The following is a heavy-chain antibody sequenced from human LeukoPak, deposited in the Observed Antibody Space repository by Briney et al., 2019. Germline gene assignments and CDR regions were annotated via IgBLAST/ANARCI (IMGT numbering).Heavy chain of an antibody. V-gene: IGHV4-59*01. J-gene: IGHJ4*02. CDR3: ARGGYIFGV. D-gene: IGHD3-3*02. Sequence: SETLSLTCTVSGGSISSYYWSWIRQPPGKGLEWIGYIYYSGGTNYNPSLKSRVTISGDTSKNHFSLKVSSVTAADTAVYYCARGGYIFGVWGQGTLVTVSS. CDR2: IYYSGGT. CDR1: GGSISSYY.